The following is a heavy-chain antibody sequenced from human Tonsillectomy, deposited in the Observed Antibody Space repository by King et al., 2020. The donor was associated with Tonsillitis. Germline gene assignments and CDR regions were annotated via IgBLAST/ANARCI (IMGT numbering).Heavy chain of an antibody. V-gene: IGHV3-33*01. CDR1: GFNFSSYG. CDR3: ARERFCTNGVCYNFDY. J-gene: IGHJ4*02. CDR2: IWYYGSNK. D-gene: IGHD2-8*01. Sequence: VQLVESGGGVVQPGRSLRLSCTASGFNFSSYGMHWVRQAPGKGLEWVAVIWYYGSNKYYSDSVKGRFTISRYNSKNTLYLQMNSLRAEDTAVYYCARERFCTNGVCYNFDYWGQGTLVTVSS.